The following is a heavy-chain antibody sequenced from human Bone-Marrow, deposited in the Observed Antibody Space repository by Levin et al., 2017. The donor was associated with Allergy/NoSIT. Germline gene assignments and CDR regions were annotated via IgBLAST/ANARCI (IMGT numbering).Heavy chain of an antibody. J-gene: IGHJ2*01. D-gene: IGHD3/OR15-3a*01. CDR1: GFTFGSYG. Sequence: ETLSLPCAASGFTFGSYGMSWVRQTPGKGMEWVSSISGSGGSTYNADSVKGRFTVSRDNSKSTLFLEMNNLRAEDAALYYCAKDYFEFWGGNPHWYFDIWGRGTLVTVSS. V-gene: IGHV3-23*01. CDR3: AKDYFEFWGGNPHWYFDI. CDR2: ISGSGGST.